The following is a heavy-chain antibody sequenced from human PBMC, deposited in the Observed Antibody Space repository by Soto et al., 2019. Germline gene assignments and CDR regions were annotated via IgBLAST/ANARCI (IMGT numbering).Heavy chain of an antibody. J-gene: IGHJ4*02. CDR2: ISAYNGNT. D-gene: IGHD6-19*01. Sequence: AASVKVSCKASGYTFTSYGISWVRQAPGQGLEWMGWISAYNGNTNYAQKLQGRVTMTTDTSTSTAYMELRSLRSDDTAVYYCARDELYSSGRNDFDYWGQGTLVTVSS. CDR3: ARDELYSSGRNDFDY. CDR1: GYTFTSYG. V-gene: IGHV1-18*04.